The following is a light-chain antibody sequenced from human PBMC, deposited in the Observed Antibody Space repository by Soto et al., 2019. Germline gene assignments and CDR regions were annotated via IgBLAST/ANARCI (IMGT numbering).Light chain of an antibody. CDR1: SGHSSYA. V-gene: IGLV4-69*01. CDR3: QTWGTGFRV. J-gene: IGLJ3*02. CDR2: LNSDGSH. Sequence: QSVLTQSPSASASLGASVKLTCTLSSGHSSYAIAWHQQQPEKGPRYLMNLNSDGSHSKGDGIPDRFSGSSSGAERYLTISSHQSEDEADYYCQTWGTGFRVFGGGTKLTVL.